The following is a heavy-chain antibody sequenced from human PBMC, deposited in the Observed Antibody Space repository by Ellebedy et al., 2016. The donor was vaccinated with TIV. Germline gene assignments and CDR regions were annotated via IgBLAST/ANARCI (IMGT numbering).Heavy chain of an antibody. CDR2: ISSSSSYI. CDR3: AKAGVGGTKVSPYYYYAMDV. J-gene: IGHJ6*02. CDR1: GFTFNTYS. V-gene: IGHV3-21*04. Sequence: GESLKISXAASGFTFNTYSMNWVRQAPGKGLEWVSSISSSSSYIYYADSVKGRFTISTDNFKNTFYLQMNSLRAEDTALYYCAKAGVGGTKVSPYYYYAMDVWGQGTMVTVSS. D-gene: IGHD1-26*01.